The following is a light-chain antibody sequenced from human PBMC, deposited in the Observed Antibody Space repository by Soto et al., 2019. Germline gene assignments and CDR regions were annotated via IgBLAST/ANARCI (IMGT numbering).Light chain of an antibody. Sequence: DIQMTQSPSTLSASVGDRVTITCRASQSISSWLAWYQQKPGKAPKLLIYKASSLESGVPSRFSGSASGTEFTLTISSLQPDDFATYYCQQNNSYSGTFGQGTKVDIK. J-gene: IGKJ1*01. V-gene: IGKV1-5*03. CDR1: QSISSW. CDR3: QQNNSYSGT. CDR2: KAS.